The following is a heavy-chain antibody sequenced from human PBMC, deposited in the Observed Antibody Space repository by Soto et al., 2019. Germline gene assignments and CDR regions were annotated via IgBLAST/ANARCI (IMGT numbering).Heavy chain of an antibody. V-gene: IGHV1-46*03. CDR2: INPTSGST. D-gene: IGHD6-13*01. Sequence: QVQLVQSGAEVKKPGASVKVSCKASGYTFTNYYIHWVRQAPGQGLEWMGIINPTSGSTNYAQKFQGRVTLTYDTSTNTVYMELSGLRSEDTAVLYFARYLAAGYHWGQGTLVTVSS. J-gene: IGHJ5*02. CDR3: ARYLAAGYH. CDR1: GYTFTNYY.